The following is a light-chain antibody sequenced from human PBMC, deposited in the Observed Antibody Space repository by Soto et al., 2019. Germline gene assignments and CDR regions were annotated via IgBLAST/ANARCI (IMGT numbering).Light chain of an antibody. V-gene: IGKV1-9*01. CDR1: QGISNY. CDR2: TAS. Sequence: DIQLTQSPSFLSASVGDRVTITCRGSQGISNYLAWYQRKPGKAPKLLIYTASTLQSGVPSRFSGSGSGTEFTLTISSLQPEDFATYYCQQLNSYPLTFGGGTKVEIK. CDR3: QQLNSYPLT. J-gene: IGKJ4*01.